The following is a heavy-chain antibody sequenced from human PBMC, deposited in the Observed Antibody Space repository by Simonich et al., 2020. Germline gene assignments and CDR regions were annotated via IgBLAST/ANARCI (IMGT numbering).Heavy chain of an antibody. CDR2: ISSSSSYI. D-gene: IGHD6-19*01. Sequence: EVQLVESGGGLVKPGGSLRLSCAASGFTFSSYSMNWVRQAPGKGLEWVSSISSSSSYIYYADSVKGRFTISRDNAKNSLYRQMNSQRAEDTAVYYCARWIAVAGTGAYGMDVWGQGTTVTVSS. CDR3: ARWIAVAGTGAYGMDV. CDR1: GFTFSSYS. J-gene: IGHJ6*02. V-gene: IGHV3-21*01.